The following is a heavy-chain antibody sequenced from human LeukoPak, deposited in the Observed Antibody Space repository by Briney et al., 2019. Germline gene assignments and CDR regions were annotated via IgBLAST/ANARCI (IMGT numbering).Heavy chain of an antibody. V-gene: IGHV3-64*01. Sequence: PGGSLRLSCAASGFTFSSNAMHWVRQAPGKGLEYVSAISSNGGSTYYANSVKGRFTISRDNSKNTLYLQMGSLRAEDMAVYYCAREGIAAAPFDYWGQGTLVTVSS. CDR2: ISSNGGST. CDR1: GFTFSSNA. J-gene: IGHJ4*02. D-gene: IGHD6-13*01. CDR3: AREGIAAAPFDY.